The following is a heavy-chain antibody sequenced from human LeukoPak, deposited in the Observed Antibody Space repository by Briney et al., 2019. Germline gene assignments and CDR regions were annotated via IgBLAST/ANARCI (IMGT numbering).Heavy chain of an antibody. CDR1: GFTFSSYG. CDR2: ISYDGSNK. Sequence: PGGSLRLSCAASGFTFSSYGMHWVRQAPGKGLEWVAVISYDGSNKYYADSVKGRFTISRDNSKNTLYLQMNSLRAEDTAVYYCAREGYSGYEFDYWGQGTLVTASS. CDR3: AREGYSGYEFDY. J-gene: IGHJ4*02. V-gene: IGHV3-30*03. D-gene: IGHD5-12*01.